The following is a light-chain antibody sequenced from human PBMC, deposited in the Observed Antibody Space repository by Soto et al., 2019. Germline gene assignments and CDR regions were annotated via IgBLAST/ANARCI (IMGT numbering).Light chain of an antibody. V-gene: IGLV1-40*01. CDR3: QSYDSSLSGSV. CDR2: GNN. CDR1: SSNIGAGYD. Sequence: QAVVTQPPSVSGAPGQRVTISCTGSSSNIGAGYDVHWYQQLPGTAPQLLIYGNNNRPSGVPDRFSGSKSGTSASLAITWLRAEDEADYYCQSYDSSLSGSVFGGGTKVTVL. J-gene: IGLJ2*01.